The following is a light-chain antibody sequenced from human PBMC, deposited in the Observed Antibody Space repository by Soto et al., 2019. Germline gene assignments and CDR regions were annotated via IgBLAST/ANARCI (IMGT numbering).Light chain of an antibody. V-gene: IGLV2-11*01. CDR3: CSYAGSYTFVV. Sequence: QSALTQPRSVSGSPGQSVTISCTGTSNDVGGYNYVSWYQQHPGKAPKLIFYDVSKRPSGVPDRFSGSKSGNTASLTISGLQAEDGADYYCCSYAGSYTFVVFGGGTKLTVL. CDR1: SNDVGGYNY. CDR2: DVS. J-gene: IGLJ2*01.